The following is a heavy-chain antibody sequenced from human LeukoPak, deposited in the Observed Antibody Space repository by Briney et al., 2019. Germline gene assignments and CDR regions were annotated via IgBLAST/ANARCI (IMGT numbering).Heavy chain of an antibody. V-gene: IGHV4-34*01. CDR2: IDRHGYT. CDR1: DESFSGYLSDSY. J-gene: IGHJ4*02. D-gene: IGHD3-16*01. Sequence: PSETLSLTCAIYDESFSGYLSDSYWSWVRRPPGKGLEWIGEIDRHGYTNYSPSLKSRVTISIQTSKSQFSLNLNSVTDADTAVYYCARRGGGNYPYYFDYWGRGTPVTVSS. CDR3: ARRGGGNYPYYFDY.